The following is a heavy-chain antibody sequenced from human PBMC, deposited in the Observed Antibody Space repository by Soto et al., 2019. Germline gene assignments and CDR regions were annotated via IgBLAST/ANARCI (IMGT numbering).Heavy chain of an antibody. Sequence: QIQLVKSGGAVKKPGASVKVSCKASGYTFRSYGISWVRQAPGQGLEWVGWISASNGDTHYAPKLQDIITLTTKTSRDSAYMELRNLRLDGTAVYYCARDWSRYYDNSGMSWSYWAQGSLVTVAS. CDR2: ISASNGDT. CDR1: GYTFRSYG. CDR3: ARDWSRYYDNSGMSWSY. V-gene: IGHV1-18*04. D-gene: IGHD3-22*01. J-gene: IGHJ4*02.